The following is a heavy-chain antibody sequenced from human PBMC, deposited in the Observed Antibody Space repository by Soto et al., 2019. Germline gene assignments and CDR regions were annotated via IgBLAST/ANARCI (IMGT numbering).Heavy chain of an antibody. Sequence: GGSLRLSCAASGFTFSSYGMHWVRKAPGKGLEWVAVISYDGSNKYYADSVKGRVTISRDNSKNTLYLQMNSLRAEDTAVYYCASDKRSNYGLCLVDPWGQGTLVTVSS. CDR1: GFTFSSYG. V-gene: IGHV3-30*03. D-gene: IGHD4-4*01. CDR2: ISYDGSNK. J-gene: IGHJ5*02. CDR3: ASDKRSNYGLCLVDP.